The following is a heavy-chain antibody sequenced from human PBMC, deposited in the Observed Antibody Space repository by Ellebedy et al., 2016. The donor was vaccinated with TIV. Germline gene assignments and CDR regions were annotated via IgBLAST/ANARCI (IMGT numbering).Heavy chain of an antibody. CDR1: GYNFSNNW. V-gene: IGHV5-10-1*01. CDR3: ARRGDSDFDS. CDR2: IHPSDSDT. D-gene: IGHD4-17*01. J-gene: IGHJ4*02. Sequence: GESLKISCKTSGYNFSNNWISWVRQKPGKGLEWMGRIHPSDSDTDYKPSFRGHVTMSVDKSISFPFLQWSSLQASDTAMYYCARRGDSDFDSWGQGTVVTVSP.